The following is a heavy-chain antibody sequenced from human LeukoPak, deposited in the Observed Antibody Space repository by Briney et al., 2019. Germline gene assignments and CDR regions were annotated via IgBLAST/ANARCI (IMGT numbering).Heavy chain of an antibody. J-gene: IGHJ4*02. Sequence: ASVKVSCKASGYTFTSYGISWVRQAPGQGLEWMGWISAYNGNTNYAQKLQGRVTMTTDTSTSTAYMELRTLRSDDTAVYYCARDNPYYYDSSGLNYWGQGTLVTVSS. CDR3: ARDNPYYYDSSGLNY. D-gene: IGHD3-22*01. CDR2: ISAYNGNT. CDR1: GYTFTSYG. V-gene: IGHV1-18*01.